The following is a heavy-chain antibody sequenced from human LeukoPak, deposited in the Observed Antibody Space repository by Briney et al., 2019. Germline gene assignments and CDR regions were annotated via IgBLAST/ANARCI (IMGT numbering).Heavy chain of an antibody. CDR3: AGGNSFGHYFDY. J-gene: IGHJ4*02. V-gene: IGHV3-66*01. Sequence: GGSLRLSCAASGFXVSSNFTTWVRQAPGKGLEWVSLLYSDGSTYYADSVKGRFTISRDNSKNTLYLQMNSLRAEDTAVYYCAGGNSFGHYFDYWGQGTLVTVSS. CDR2: LYSDGST. CDR1: GFXVSSNF. D-gene: IGHD5-18*01.